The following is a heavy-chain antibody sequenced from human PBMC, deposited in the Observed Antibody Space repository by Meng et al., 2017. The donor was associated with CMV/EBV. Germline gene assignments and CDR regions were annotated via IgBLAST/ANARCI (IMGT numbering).Heavy chain of an antibody. CDR3: AREDDILTGDYYYYYGMDV. CDR2: ISYDGSNK. V-gene: IGHV3-30*04. CDR1: GFTFSSYA. J-gene: IGHJ6*02. Sequence: GESLKISCAASGFTFSSYAMHWVRQAPGKGLEWVAVISYDGSNKYYADSVKGRFTISRDNAKNSLYLQMNSLRAEDTAVYYCAREDDILTGDYYYYYGMDVWGQGTTVTVSS. D-gene: IGHD3-9*01.